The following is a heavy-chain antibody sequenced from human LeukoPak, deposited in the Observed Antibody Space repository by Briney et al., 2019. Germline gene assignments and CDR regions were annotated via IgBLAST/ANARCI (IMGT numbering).Heavy chain of an antibody. CDR3: ARKVGAPNWYFDL. V-gene: IGHV4-61*02. CDR1: GGSISSGSYY. Sequence: SETLSLTCTVSGGSISSGSYYWSWIRQPAGKGLEWIGRIYTSGSTNYNPSLKSRVTISVDTSKNQFSLKLSSVTAADTAVYYCARKVGAPNWYFDLWGRGTLVTVSS. J-gene: IGHJ2*01. D-gene: IGHD1-26*01. CDR2: IYTSGST.